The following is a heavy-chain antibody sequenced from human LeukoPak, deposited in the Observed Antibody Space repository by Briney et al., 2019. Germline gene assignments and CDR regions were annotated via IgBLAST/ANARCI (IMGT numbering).Heavy chain of an antibody. V-gene: IGHV4-59*01. J-gene: IGHJ5*02. CDR1: GGSIGSYY. Sequence: SETLSLTCTVSGGSIGSYYWSWIRQPPGKGLEWIGYIHITGTTKYNPSLKSRVTILVDTSNNQFSLKLTSVTAADTAVYYCARQYTYASNWFDPWGRGTLVTLSS. CDR3: ARQYTYASNWFDP. D-gene: IGHD5-18*01. CDR2: IHITGTT.